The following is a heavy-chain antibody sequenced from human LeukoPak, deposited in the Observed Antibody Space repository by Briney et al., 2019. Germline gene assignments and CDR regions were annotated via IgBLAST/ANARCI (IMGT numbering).Heavy chain of an antibody. CDR1: GFTFSRSW. CDR3: AAWTDRGYSY. D-gene: IGHD5-12*01. Sequence: PGGSLRLSCTASGFTFSRSWMNWIRQAPGKGLEWVANINPDGDGMRFVDSVKGRFTMSRDNAQSSLYLQMNSLRVEDTAFYYCAAWTDRGYSYWGQGVLVTVSS. J-gene: IGHJ4*02. CDR2: INPDGDGM. V-gene: IGHV3-7*01.